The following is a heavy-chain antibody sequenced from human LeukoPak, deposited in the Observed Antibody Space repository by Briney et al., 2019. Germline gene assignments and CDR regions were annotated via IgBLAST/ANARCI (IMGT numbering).Heavy chain of an antibody. CDR3: ARDEYYYDSSGYHY. CDR2: INAGNGNT. Sequence: ASVKVSCKASGYTFTSYAMHWVRQAPGQRLEWMGWINAGNGNTKYSQKFQGRVTITRDTSASTAYMELSSLRSEDTGVYYCARDEYYYDSSGYHYWGQGTLVTVSS. D-gene: IGHD3-22*01. CDR1: GYTFTSYA. J-gene: IGHJ4*02. V-gene: IGHV1-3*01.